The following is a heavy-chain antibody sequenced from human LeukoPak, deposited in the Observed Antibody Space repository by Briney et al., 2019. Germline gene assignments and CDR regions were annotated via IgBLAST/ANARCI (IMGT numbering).Heavy chain of an antibody. CDR3: ARERGHLGYSSGWSPGGLNYYGMDV. V-gene: IGHV4-59*01. J-gene: IGHJ6*02. CDR2: IYYSGST. D-gene: IGHD6-19*01. CDR1: GGSISGYY. Sequence: KPSETLSLTCTVSGGSISGYYWSWLRQSPGKGLEWIGYIYYSGSTRYNPSLESRVTISVDTSKNQFSLNLSSVTAADTALYHCARERGHLGYSSGWSPGGLNYYGMDVWGQGTTVTVSS.